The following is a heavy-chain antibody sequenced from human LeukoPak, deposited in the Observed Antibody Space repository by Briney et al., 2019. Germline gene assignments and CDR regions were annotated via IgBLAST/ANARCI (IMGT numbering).Heavy chain of an antibody. Sequence: GGSLRLSCVASGLTISRHWMSWVRQAPGKGLEWVANIHQDGSEKHYVDSVTGRFTISRDITKNSLYLQMNSLRVDDTAVYYCARDLAGPPQEAFDIWGQGIMVIVSS. CDR1: GLTISRHW. V-gene: IGHV3-7*01. J-gene: IGHJ3*02. CDR2: IHQDGSEK. CDR3: ARDLAGPPQEAFDI.